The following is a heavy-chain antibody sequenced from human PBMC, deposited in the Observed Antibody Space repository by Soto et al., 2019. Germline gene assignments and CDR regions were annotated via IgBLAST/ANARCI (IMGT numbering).Heavy chain of an antibody. CDR3: ASVGVTMVRGVIHHNWFDP. D-gene: IGHD3-10*01. Sequence: SETLSLTCAVYGGSFSGYYWSWIRQPPGKGLEWIGEINHSGSTNYNPSLKSRVTISVDTSKNQFSLKLRSVTAADTAVYYCASVGVTMVRGVIHHNWFDPWGQGTLVTVSS. J-gene: IGHJ5*02. V-gene: IGHV4-34*01. CDR1: GGSFSGYY. CDR2: INHSGST.